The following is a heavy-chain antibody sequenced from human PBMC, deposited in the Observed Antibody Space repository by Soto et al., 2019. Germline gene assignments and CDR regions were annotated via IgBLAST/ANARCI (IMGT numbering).Heavy chain of an antibody. V-gene: IGHV4-39*01. J-gene: IGHJ2*01. D-gene: IGHD4-17*01. CDR3: AREDYGDYLWYFDL. CDR2: IYYSGST. CDR1: GGSISSSSYY. Sequence: QLQLQESGPGLVKPSETLSLTCTVSGGSISSSSYYWGWIRQPPGKGLEWIGSIYYSGSTYYNPSLKSRVTISVDTSKNQFSLKLSSVTAADTAVYYCAREDYGDYLWYFDLWGRGTLVTVSS.